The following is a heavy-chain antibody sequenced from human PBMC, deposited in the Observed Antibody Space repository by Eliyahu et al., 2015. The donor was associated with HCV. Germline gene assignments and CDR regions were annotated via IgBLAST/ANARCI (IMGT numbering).Heavy chain of an antibody. CDR1: GFPXSXYX. CDR2: ISYDGSNK. D-gene: IGHD4-23*01. J-gene: IGHJ4*02. CDR3: ARDLRSWPYGGNSADY. Sequence: QVQLVESGGGVVQPGRSLXLSCAASGFPXSXYXMHWVRQAPGKGLEGVAVISYDGSNKYYADSVKGRFTISRDNSKNTLYLQMNSLRAEDTAVYYCARDLRSWPYGGNSADYWGQGTLVTVSS. V-gene: IGHV3-30-3*01.